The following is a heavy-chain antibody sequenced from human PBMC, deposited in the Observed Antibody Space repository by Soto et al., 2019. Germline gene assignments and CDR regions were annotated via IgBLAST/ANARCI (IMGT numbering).Heavy chain of an antibody. V-gene: IGHV4-31*03. CDR1: GGSFNSGGYY. J-gene: IGHJ4*02. D-gene: IGHD6-13*01. CDR3: ARGYRQSGYSSSWVFDY. Sequence: QVQLRESGPGLVKPSQTLSLTCTVSGGSFNSGGYYWNWIRQHPGKGLEWLGYMYYSGSTYCTPFLRSRVIISADTSENHFSLKLSSVTAADTAVYFCARGYRQSGYSSSWVFDYWGQGTLVNVSS. CDR2: MYYSGST.